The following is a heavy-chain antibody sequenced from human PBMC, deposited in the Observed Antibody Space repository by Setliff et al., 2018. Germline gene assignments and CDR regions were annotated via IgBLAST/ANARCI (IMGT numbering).Heavy chain of an antibody. D-gene: IGHD5-12*01. CDR3: ASSRGWLQEAVAFDI. CDR2: IYYSGST. CDR1: GGSIRSSSYY. J-gene: IGHJ3*02. Sequence: LSLTCTVSGGSIRSSSYYWGWIRQPPGKGLEWIGSIYYSGSTYYNPSLKSRVTISVDTSKNQFSLKLSSVTAADTAVYYCASSRGWLQEAVAFDIWGQGTMVTVSS. V-gene: IGHV4-39*01.